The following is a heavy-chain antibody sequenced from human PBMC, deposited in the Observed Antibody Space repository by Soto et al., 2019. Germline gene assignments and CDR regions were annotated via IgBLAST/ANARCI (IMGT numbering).Heavy chain of an antibody. CDR2: INPNSGGT. CDR1: GYTFTGYY. J-gene: IGHJ4*02. V-gene: IGHV1-2*04. Sequence: ASVKVSCKASGYTFTGYYMHWVRQAPGQGLEWMGWINPNSGGTNYAQKFQGWVTMTRDTSISTAYMELNSLRAEDTAVYYCAKDTHLAMVRGALGPDWGQGTLVTVSS. CDR3: AKDTHLAMVRGALGPD. D-gene: IGHD3-10*01.